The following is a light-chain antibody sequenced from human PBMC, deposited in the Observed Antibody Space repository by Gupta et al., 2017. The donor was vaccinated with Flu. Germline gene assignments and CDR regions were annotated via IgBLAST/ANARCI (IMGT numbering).Light chain of an antibody. CDR3: QTWGTGIHRV. CDR1: SGHSSYA. Sequence: QLVLTQSPSASAPLGASVKLTCTLSSGHSSYAIAWHQQQPEKGPRYLMKLNSDGSHSKGDGIPDRFSGSSSGAERYLTISSLQSEDEADYYCQTWGTGIHRVFGGGTKLTVL. J-gene: IGLJ3*02. CDR2: LNSDGSH. V-gene: IGLV4-69*01.